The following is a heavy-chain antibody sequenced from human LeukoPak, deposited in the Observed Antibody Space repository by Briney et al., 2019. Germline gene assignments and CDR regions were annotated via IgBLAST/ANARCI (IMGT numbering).Heavy chain of an antibody. CDR2: IKSDGSST. CDR1: GFIFSSYW. V-gene: IGHV3-74*01. Sequence: PGGSLRLSCAASGFIFSSYWMHWVRQAPGKGLVWVARIKSDGSSTDYADYVKGRFTISRDNAKNTLYLQMNSLRAEDTAVYYCVRDFGELLLYFDYWGQGTLVTVSS. CDR3: VRDFGELLLYFDY. D-gene: IGHD1-26*01. J-gene: IGHJ4*02.